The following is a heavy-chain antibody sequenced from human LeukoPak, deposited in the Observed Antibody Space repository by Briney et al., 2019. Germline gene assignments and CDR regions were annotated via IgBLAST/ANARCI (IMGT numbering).Heavy chain of an antibody. D-gene: IGHD6-6*01. CDR1: GFTFSSYA. J-gene: IGHJ4*02. V-gene: IGHV3-30*04. Sequence: GGSLRLSCAASGFTFSSYAMSWVRQATGKGLEWVAVISYDGSNKYYADSVKGRFTISRDNSENTLYLQMNSLRAEDTAVYYCARDHSSSSPTTLDYWGQGILVTVSP. CDR2: ISYDGSNK. CDR3: ARDHSSSSPTTLDY.